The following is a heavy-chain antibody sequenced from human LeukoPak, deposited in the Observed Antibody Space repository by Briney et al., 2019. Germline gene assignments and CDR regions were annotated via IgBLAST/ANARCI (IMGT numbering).Heavy chain of an antibody. CDR2: INPNSGGT. CDR1: GYTFTGYY. J-gene: IGHJ6*03. V-gene: IGHV1-2*02. Sequence: ASVTVSCKASGYTFTGYYMHWVRQAPGQGLEWMGWINPNSGGTNYAQKFQGRVTMTRDTSISTAYMELSRLRSDDTAVYCCARDGKTTVTTFGYYYYMDVWGKGTTVTISS. D-gene: IGHD4-17*01. CDR3: ARDGKTTVTTFGYYYYMDV.